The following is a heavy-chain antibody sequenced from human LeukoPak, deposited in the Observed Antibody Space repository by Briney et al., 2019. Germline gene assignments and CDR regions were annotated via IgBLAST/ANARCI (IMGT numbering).Heavy chain of an antibody. D-gene: IGHD2-2*01. CDR1: GFTFSSYA. CDR3: ARVEYQLPSYDY. CDR2: ISHDGSNK. J-gene: IGHJ4*02. Sequence: GGSLRLSCAASGFTFSSYAMHWVRQAPGKGLEWVAAISHDGSNKYYADSVKGRFTSSRDNSKNSLYLQMNSLRAEDTAVYYCARVEYQLPSYDYWGQGTLVTVSS. V-gene: IGHV3-30*04.